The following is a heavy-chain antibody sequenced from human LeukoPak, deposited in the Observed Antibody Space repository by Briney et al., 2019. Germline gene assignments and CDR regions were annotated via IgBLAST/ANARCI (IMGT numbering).Heavy chain of an antibody. J-gene: IGHJ4*02. CDR3: ARDGHIVVVVAATGPFSYFDY. Sequence: ASVKVSCKASGGTFSSYAISWVRQAPGQGLEWMGGIIPIFGTANYAQKFQGRVTITADESTSTAYMELSSLRSEDTAVYYCARDGHIVVVVAATGPFSYFDYWGQGTLVTVSS. CDR1: GGTFSSYA. D-gene: IGHD2-15*01. V-gene: IGHV1-69*13. CDR2: IIPIFGTA.